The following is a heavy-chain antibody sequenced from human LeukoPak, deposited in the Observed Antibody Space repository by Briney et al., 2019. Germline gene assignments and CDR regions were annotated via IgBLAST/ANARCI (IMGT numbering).Heavy chain of an antibody. Sequence: ASVRVSCKASGYTFTGYYMHWVRQAPGQGLEWMGRINPNSGGTNYAQKFQGRVTMTRDTSISTAYMELSRLRSDDTAVYYCARIMTTVTTLPNRTGIWGQGTLVTVSS. CDR2: INPNSGGT. D-gene: IGHD4-17*01. CDR3: ARIMTTVTTLPNRTGI. V-gene: IGHV1-2*06. CDR1: GYTFTGYY. J-gene: IGHJ4*02.